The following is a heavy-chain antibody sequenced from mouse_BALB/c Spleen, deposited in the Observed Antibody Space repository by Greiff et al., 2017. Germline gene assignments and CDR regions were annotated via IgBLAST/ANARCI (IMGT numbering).Heavy chain of an antibody. Sequence: EVQVVESGPSLVKPSQTLSLTCSVTGDSFTSGYWNWIRKFPGNKLEYMGYISYSGSTYYNPSLKSRISITRDTSKNQYYLQLNSVTTEDTATYYCARWGTVYAMDYWGQGTTVTVSS. CDR1: GDSFTSGY. D-gene: IGHD1-1*01. CDR2: ISYSGST. CDR3: ARWGTVYAMDY. V-gene: IGHV3-8*02. J-gene: IGHJ4*01.